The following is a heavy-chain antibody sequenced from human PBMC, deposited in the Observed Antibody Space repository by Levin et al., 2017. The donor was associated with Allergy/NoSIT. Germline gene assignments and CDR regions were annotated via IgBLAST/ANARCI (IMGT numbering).Heavy chain of an antibody. CDR1: GFTFNIYT. CDR2: ISTNSAYI. J-gene: IGHJ4*02. CDR3: ARGPEV. Sequence: SCSASGFTFNIYTMNWVRQAPGKGLDWISFISTNSAYIFYADSVRGRFTISRDNAKGSLYLQMNSLRADDTAIYYCARGPEVWGQGTPVTVSS. V-gene: IGHV3-21*01.